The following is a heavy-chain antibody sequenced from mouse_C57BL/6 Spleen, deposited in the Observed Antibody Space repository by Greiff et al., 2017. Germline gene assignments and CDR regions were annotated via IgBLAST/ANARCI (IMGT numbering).Heavy chain of an antibody. Sequence: DVQLQESGPGLVKPSPSLSLTCSVTGYSITSGYYWNWIRQFPGNKLEWMGYISYDGSNNYNPSLKNRISITRATSKNQFFLKLKSVTTEDTATYYCARDHYDGYPYYAMDYWGQGTSVTVSS. CDR1: GYSITSGYY. V-gene: IGHV3-6*01. CDR2: ISYDGSN. J-gene: IGHJ4*01. CDR3: ARDHYDGYPYYAMDY. D-gene: IGHD2-3*01.